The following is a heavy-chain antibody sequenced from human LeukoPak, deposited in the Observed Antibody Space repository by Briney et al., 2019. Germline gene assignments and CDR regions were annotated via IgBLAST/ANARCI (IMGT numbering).Heavy chain of an antibody. CDR3: ARDKGRSSGSYLNAYDI. CDR1: GGSISSSSYY. J-gene: IGHJ3*02. V-gene: IGHV4-39*07. D-gene: IGHD1-26*01. Sequence: PSETLSLTCTVSGGSISSSSYYWGWVRQPPGKGLEWIGSIYYSGSTYYNPSLKSRVTISVDTSKKQFSLRLSSVTAADTAVYYCARDKGRSSGSYLNAYDIWGQGTMVTVSS. CDR2: IYYSGST.